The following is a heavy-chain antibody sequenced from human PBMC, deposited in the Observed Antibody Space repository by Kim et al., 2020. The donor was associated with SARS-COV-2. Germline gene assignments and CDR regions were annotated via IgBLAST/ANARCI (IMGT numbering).Heavy chain of an antibody. CDR2: IYTSGST. J-gene: IGHJ3*02. D-gene: IGHD3-9*01. V-gene: IGHV4-61*02. CDR1: GGSISSGSYY. CDR3: ASSYYDILTGGEDSGAFDI. Sequence: SETLSLTCTVSGGSISSGSYYWSWIRQPAGKGLEWIGRIYTSGSTNYNPSLKSRVTISVDTSKNQFSLKLSSVTAADTAVYYCASSYYDILTGGEDSGAFDIWGQGTMVTVSS.